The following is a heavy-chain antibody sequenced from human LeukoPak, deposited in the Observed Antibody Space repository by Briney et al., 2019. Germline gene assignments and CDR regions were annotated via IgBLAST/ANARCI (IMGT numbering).Heavy chain of an antibody. CDR2: IIPIFGTA. CDR1: GGTFSSYA. Sequence: EASVKVSCKASGGTFSSYAISWERQAPGQGLEWMGGIIPIFGTANYAQKFQGRVTITADESTSTAYMELSSLRSEDTAVYYCARPAVAGLYYFDYWGQGTLVTVSS. CDR3: ARPAVAGLYYFDY. D-gene: IGHD6-19*01. J-gene: IGHJ4*02. V-gene: IGHV1-69*13.